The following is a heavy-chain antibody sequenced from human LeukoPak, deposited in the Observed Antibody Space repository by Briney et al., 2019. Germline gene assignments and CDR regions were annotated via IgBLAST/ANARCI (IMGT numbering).Heavy chain of an antibody. V-gene: IGHV3-30*18. D-gene: IGHD3-3*01. CDR1: GFTFSSYG. J-gene: IGHJ3*02. CDR3: AKEATYYEAFDI. Sequence: GGSLRLSCAASGFTFSSYGMRWVRQAPGKGLEWVAVISYDGSNKYYADSVKGRFTISRDNSKNTLYLQMNSLRAEDTAVYYCAKEATYYEAFDIWGQGTMVTVSS. CDR2: ISYDGSNK.